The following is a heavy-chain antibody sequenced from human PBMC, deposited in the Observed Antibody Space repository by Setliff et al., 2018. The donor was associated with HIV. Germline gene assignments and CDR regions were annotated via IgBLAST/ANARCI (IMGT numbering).Heavy chain of an antibody. CDR3: ARLRAAGTVHYFDP. J-gene: IGHJ5*02. Sequence: SETLSLTCAVYGGSFSGSFWSWIRQPPGKGLEWLGNIGNIYYGGTAYYNPSLKGRITISVFTSSQQLSLTLTSVTPADTAVYYCARLRAAGTVHYFDPWGQGTQVTVSS. CDR1: GGSFSGSF. D-gene: IGHD6-13*01. V-gene: IGHV4-34*01. CDR2: IYYGGTA.